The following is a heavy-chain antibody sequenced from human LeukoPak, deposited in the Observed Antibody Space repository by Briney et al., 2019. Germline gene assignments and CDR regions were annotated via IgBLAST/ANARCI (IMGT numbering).Heavy chain of an antibody. V-gene: IGHV3-9*01. D-gene: IGHD2-8*01. CDR2: ISWNSGSI. Sequence: PGRSLRLSCAASGFTFDDYAMHWVRQAPGKGLEWVSGISWNSGSIGYADSVKGRFTISRDNAKNSLYLQMNSLRAEDTASYYCAKAHMVYFGLLDYWGQGTLVTVSS. CDR1: GFTFDDYA. J-gene: IGHJ4*02. CDR3: AKAHMVYFGLLDY.